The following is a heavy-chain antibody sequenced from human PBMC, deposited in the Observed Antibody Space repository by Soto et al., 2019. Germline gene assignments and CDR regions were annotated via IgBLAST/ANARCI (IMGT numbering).Heavy chain of an antibody. V-gene: IGHV5-51*01. J-gene: IGHJ4*02. CDR1: GYSFTSYW. CDR3: ARGGDSSGYYEISHFDY. Sequence: PGESLKISYKGSGYSFTSYWIGWVRQMPGKGLEWMGIIYPGDSDTRYSPSFQGQVTISADKSISTAYLQWSSLKASDTAMYYCARGGDSSGYYEISHFDYWGQGTLVTVSS. CDR2: IYPGDSDT. D-gene: IGHD3-22*01.